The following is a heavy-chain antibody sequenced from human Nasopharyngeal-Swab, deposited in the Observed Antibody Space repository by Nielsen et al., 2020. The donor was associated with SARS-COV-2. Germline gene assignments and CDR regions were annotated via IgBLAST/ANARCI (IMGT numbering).Heavy chain of an antibody. Sequence: GESLKISCAASGFTFSSYSMNWVRQAPGKGLEWVSSISSSSSYIYYADSVKGRFTISRDNAKNSLYLQMNSLRAEDTAVYYCARGGSYSSSWYTTYWGQGTPVTVSS. CDR1: GFTFSSYS. CDR3: ARGGSYSSSWYTTY. CDR2: ISSSSSYI. D-gene: IGHD6-13*01. J-gene: IGHJ4*02. V-gene: IGHV3-21*01.